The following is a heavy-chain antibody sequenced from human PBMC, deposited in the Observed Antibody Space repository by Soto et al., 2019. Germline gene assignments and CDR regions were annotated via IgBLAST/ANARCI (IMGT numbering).Heavy chain of an antibody. CDR2: ISYDGSNK. Sequence: QVQLVESGGGVVQPGRSLRLSCAASGFTFSSYAMHWVRQAPGKGLEWVAVISYDGSNKYYADSVKGRFTISRDNSKNTLYLQMNSLRAEDTAVYYCVRNLIAAAVHYYGMDVWGQGTTVTVSS. CDR3: VRNLIAAAVHYYGMDV. J-gene: IGHJ6*02. V-gene: IGHV3-30-3*01. D-gene: IGHD6-13*01. CDR1: GFTFSSYA.